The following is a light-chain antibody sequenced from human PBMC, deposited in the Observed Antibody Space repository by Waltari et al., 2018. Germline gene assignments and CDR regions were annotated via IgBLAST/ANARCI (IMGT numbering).Light chain of an antibody. CDR3: SSQTLDGVVL. J-gene: IGLJ2*01. CDR2: DVP. CDR1: GSAVGASDL. Sequence: QSALTQPASVSGSPGQSITTQCGGIGSAVGASDLVSWHQHHPGKAHQVIIYDVPNRPSAISDRFSASKSGNTASLTISGLQPEDEGDYYCSSQTLDGVVLFGGGTKLTVL. V-gene: IGLV2-14*03.